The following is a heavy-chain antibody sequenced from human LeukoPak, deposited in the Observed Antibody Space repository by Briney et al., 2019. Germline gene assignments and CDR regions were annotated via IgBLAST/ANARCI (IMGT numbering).Heavy chain of an antibody. V-gene: IGHV4-34*01. CDR1: GGSFSGYY. J-gene: IGHJ5*02. Sequence: SETLSLTCAVYGGSFSGYYWSWIRQPPGKGREWIGEINHSGSTNYNPSLKSRVTISVDTSKNQFSLKLSSVTAADTAVYYCARRLLGDSKKFDPWGQGTLVTVSS. CDR2: INHSGST. CDR3: ARRLLGDSKKFDP. D-gene: IGHD3-22*01.